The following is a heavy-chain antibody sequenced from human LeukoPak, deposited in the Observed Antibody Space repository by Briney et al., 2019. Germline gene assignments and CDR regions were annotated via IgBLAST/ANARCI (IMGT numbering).Heavy chain of an antibody. V-gene: IGHV3-23*01. J-gene: IGHJ4*02. Sequence: GGSLRLSCAASGFTFSSYEMNWVRQAPGKGLEWVSAISGSGGSTYYADSVKGRFTISRDNSKNTLYLQMNSLRAEDTAVYYCANWDYYGSGSYYNGDYWGQGTLVTVSS. CDR1: GFTFSSYE. CDR3: ANWDYYGSGSYYNGDY. D-gene: IGHD3-10*01. CDR2: ISGSGGST.